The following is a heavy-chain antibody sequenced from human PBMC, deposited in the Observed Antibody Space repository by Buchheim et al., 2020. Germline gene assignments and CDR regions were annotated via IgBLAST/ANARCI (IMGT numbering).Heavy chain of an antibody. CDR1: GFTVSSNY. Sequence: EVQLVESGGGLVQPGGSLRLSCAASGFTVSSNYMSWVRQAPGKGLEWVSVIYSGGSTYYADSVKGRLTISRDNSRNTLYLQMNSLRAEDTAVYYCAREGLDSSSNHYYYYGMDVWGQGTT. V-gene: IGHV3-66*02. D-gene: IGHD6-6*01. CDR3: AREGLDSSSNHYYYYGMDV. J-gene: IGHJ6*02. CDR2: IYSGGST.